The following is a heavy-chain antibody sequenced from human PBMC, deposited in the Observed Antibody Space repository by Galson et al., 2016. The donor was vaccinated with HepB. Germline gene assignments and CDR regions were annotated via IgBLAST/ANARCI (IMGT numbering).Heavy chain of an antibody. D-gene: IGHD6-6*01. V-gene: IGHV1-18*01. CDR1: GYPFTTYG. Sequence: QSGAEVKKPGASVKVSCKASGYPFTTYGISWVRQAPGQGLEWMGWISPYNGHTKYAQNFQGRVTMTTDTSTRKAYMELRGLRSDDTAVYYCARKDGEAAQNFYYHYYGMDVWGRGTTVSVSS. CDR2: ISPYNGHT. CDR3: ARKDGEAAQNFYYHYYGMDV. J-gene: IGHJ6*02.